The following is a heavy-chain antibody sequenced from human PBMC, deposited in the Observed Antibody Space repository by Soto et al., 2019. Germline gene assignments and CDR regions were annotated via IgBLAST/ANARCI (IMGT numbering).Heavy chain of an antibody. Sequence: QVQLQESGPGLVKPSGTLSLTCAVSSGSISSSNWWSWVRQPPGKGLEWIGEIYHSGSTNYNPSLNSRVTISVDKSKTQFSLKLSSVTAADTAVYYCARVGGTGYSSCHPVLEFDYWGQGTLVTVSS. CDR1: SGSISSSNW. D-gene: IGHD6-19*01. V-gene: IGHV4-4*02. CDR3: ARVGGTGYSSCHPVLEFDY. J-gene: IGHJ4*02. CDR2: IYHSGST.